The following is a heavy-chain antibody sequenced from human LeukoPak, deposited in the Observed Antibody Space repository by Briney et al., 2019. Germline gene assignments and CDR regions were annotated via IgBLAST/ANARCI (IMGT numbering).Heavy chain of an antibody. Sequence: GGSLRLSCSASGFTFSSYAMHWVRLAPGKGLEYVSAISSNGGSTYYADSVKGRFTISRDNSKNTLYLQMSSLRAEDTAVYYCVKATVTTTSYYFDYWGQGTLVTVSS. D-gene: IGHD4-17*01. V-gene: IGHV3-64D*06. J-gene: IGHJ4*02. CDR1: GFTFSSYA. CDR3: VKATVTTTSYYFDY. CDR2: ISSNGGST.